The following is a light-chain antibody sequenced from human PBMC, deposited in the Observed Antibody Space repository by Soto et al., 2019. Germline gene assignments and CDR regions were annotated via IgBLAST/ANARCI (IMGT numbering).Light chain of an antibody. CDR3: AAWDDSLSGQV. V-gene: IGLV1-47*01. Sequence: QSALTQPPSASGTPGQRVTISCSGSSSNIGSNYVYWYQQLPGTAPKLLIYRNNQRPSGVPDRFSGSKSGTSASLAISGLRSEDEADDDCAAWDDSLSGQVFGTGTKVTVL. J-gene: IGLJ1*01. CDR2: RNN. CDR1: SSNIGSNY.